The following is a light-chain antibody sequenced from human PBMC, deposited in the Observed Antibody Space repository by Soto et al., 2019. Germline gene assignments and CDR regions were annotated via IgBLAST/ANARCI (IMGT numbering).Light chain of an antibody. V-gene: IGLV2-11*01. CDR2: AVN. J-gene: IGLJ3*02. CDR3: CSYAGSYTWV. Sequence: QSALTQPRSVSGSPGQSFTISCTGTSSDVGDYNYVSWYQQHPGKAPKLLIYAVNMRPSGVPDRFSGSKSGNTASLTISGLQAEDEADYSCCSYAGSYTWVFGGGTNLTVL. CDR1: SSDVGDYNY.